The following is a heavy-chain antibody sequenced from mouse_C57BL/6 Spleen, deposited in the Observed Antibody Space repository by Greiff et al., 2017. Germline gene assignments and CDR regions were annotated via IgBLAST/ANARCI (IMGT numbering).Heavy chain of an antibody. CDR2: IDPNSGGT. J-gene: IGHJ4*01. Sequence: QVQLQQPGAELVKPGASVKLSCKASGYTFTSYWMHWVKQRPGRGLEWIGRIDPNSGGTKYNEKFKSKATLTVDKPSSTAYMQLSSVTSEDSAVYYCAKGAYYSNYDAMDYWGQGTSVTVSS. CDR1: GYTFTSYW. D-gene: IGHD2-5*01. CDR3: AKGAYYSNYDAMDY. V-gene: IGHV1-72*01.